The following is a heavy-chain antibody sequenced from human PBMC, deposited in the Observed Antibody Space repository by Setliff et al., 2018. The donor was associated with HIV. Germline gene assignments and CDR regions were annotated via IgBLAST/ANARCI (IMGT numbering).Heavy chain of an antibody. CDR2: MSFDGSTT. CDR3: ARDRPYSGGSHFDY. J-gene: IGHJ4*02. V-gene: IGHV3-74*01. D-gene: IGHD1-26*01. CDR1: GFSFSNYW. Sequence: LRLSCAASGFSFSNYWMHWVRQAPGKGLVWVSRMSFDGSTTNYADSVKGRFTISRDNAKNAVYLQMNSLRAEDTAVYYCARDRPYSGGSHFDYWGQGTLVTVSS.